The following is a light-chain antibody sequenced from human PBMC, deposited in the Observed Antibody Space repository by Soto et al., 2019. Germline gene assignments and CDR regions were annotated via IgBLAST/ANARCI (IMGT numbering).Light chain of an antibody. J-gene: IGLJ1*01. CDR2: EVS. CDR3: SSYAGSTPYV. CDR1: SSDVGGYNY. V-gene: IGLV2-8*01. Sequence: QSALTQPPSASGSPGQSVTISCTGTSSDVGGYNYVSWYQQHPGKAPKLMIYEVSKRPSGVPDRFSGSKSGNTASLTVSGLQGEDEADYYGSSYAGSTPYVFGTGTKLTVL.